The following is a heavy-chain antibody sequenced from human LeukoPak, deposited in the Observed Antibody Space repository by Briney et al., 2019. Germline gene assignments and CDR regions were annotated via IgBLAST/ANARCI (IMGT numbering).Heavy chain of an antibody. CDR3: ARDRSPSGSGSYYMRYYGMDV. J-gene: IGHJ6*02. D-gene: IGHD3-10*01. CDR2: IIPILGIA. Sequence: ASVKVSCKASGGTFSSYAISWVRQAPGQGLEWMGRIIPILGIANYAQKFQGRVTITADKSTSTAYTELSSLRSEDTAVYYCARDRSPSGSGSYYMRYYGMDVWGQGTTVTVSS. V-gene: IGHV1-69*04. CDR1: GGTFSSYA.